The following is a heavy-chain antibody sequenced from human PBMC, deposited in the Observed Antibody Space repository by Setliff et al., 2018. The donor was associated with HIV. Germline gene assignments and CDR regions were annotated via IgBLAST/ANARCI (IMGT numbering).Heavy chain of an antibody. Sequence: PSETLSLTCDVYGGSFSGFYWTWIRQPPGKGLEWIGEINHSGNTNYNPSLNSRVLISVDTSKNQFTMKMLSVTAADTAVYYCVRGLGHCGSGSSLPLGYWGQGTLVTVSS. CDR1: GGSFSGFY. CDR2: INHSGNT. J-gene: IGHJ4*02. V-gene: IGHV4-34*01. CDR3: VRGLGHCGSGSSLPLGY. D-gene: IGHD3-10*01.